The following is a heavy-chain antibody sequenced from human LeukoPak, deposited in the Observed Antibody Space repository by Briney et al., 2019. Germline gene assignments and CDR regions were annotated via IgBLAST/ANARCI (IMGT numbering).Heavy chain of an antibody. CDR1: GGSFSGYY. V-gene: IGHV4-34*01. D-gene: IGHD1-14*01. J-gene: IGHJ4*02. CDR2: INHSGST. CDR3: ASGGPLTLITGY. Sequence: SETLSLTCAVYGGSFSGYYWSWIRQPPGKGLEWIGEINHSGSTNYNPSLKSRVTISVDTSKNQFSLKLSSVTAADTAVYYCASGGPLTLITGYWGQGTLVTVSS.